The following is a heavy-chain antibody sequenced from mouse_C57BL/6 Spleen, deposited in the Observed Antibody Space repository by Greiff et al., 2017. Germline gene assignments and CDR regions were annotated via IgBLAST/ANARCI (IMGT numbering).Heavy chain of an antibody. CDR2: ISYDGSN. Sequence: EVKLVESGPGLVKPSQSLSLTCSVTGYSITSGYYWNWIRQFPGNKLEWMGYISYDGSNNYNPSLKNRISITRDTSKNQFFLKLNSVTTEDTATYYCARDRGVYYFDYWGQGTTLTVSS. CDR1: GYSITSGYY. CDR3: ARDRGVYYFDY. D-gene: IGHD3-1*01. J-gene: IGHJ2*01. V-gene: IGHV3-6*01.